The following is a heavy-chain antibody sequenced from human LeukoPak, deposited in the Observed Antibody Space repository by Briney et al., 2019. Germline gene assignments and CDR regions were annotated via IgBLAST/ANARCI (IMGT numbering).Heavy chain of an antibody. CDR1: GFTFSSYW. CDR3: AREGDAPETNWYFDL. J-gene: IGHJ2*01. CDR2: IKQDGSEK. Sequence: GGSLRLSCAASGFTFSSYWMSWVRQAPGKGLEWVANIKQDGSEKYYVDSVKGRFTISRDNAKNSLYLQMNSLRAEDTAVYYCAREGDAPETNWYFDLWGRGTLVTVSS. D-gene: IGHD2-21*02. V-gene: IGHV3-7*01.